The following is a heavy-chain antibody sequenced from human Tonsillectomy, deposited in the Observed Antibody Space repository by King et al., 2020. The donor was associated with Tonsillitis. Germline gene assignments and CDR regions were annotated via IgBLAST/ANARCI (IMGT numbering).Heavy chain of an antibody. D-gene: IGHD2-15*01. CDR3: ASGWAFHI. Sequence: VQLQQSGPGLVKPSQTLSLTCAISWDSVSINSAAWNWIRQSPSIGLEWLGRTYYRSKWYNDYAVSVRGRITINADTSKNQFSLQLNSVTPEYTPVYFCASGWAFHILGQGTMVTVSS. J-gene: IGHJ3*02. CDR2: TYYRSKWYN. V-gene: IGHV6-1*01. CDR1: WDSVSINSAA.